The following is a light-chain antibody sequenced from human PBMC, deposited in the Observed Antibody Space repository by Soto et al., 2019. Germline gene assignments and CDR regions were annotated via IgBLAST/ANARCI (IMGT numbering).Light chain of an antibody. J-gene: IGKJ2*01. CDR3: QQYYAWPRT. CDR1: QSVGGD. CDR2: GAV. V-gene: IGKV3-15*01. Sequence: EIVMTQSPVTLSVSPGERATLSCRASQSVGGDLAWYRQIPGQAPRLLIYGAVTRATGVAARFSGGGSGTEFTLTVDSLQSEDLAIYYCQQYYAWPRTFGQGTKLEI.